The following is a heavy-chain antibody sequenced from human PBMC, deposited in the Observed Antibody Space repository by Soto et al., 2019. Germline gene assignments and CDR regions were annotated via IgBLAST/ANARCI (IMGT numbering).Heavy chain of an antibody. CDR2: ISSSSSTI. J-gene: IGHJ5*02. CDR3: ARGAYLNWFDP. V-gene: IGHV3-48*01. Sequence: GRPQRLPYEDCWSNFRSHNMNWVRQATGKGLEWVSYISSSSSTIYYADSVKGRFTISRDNAKNSLYLQMNSLRAEDTAVYYCARGAYLNWFDPWGQGTLVTVSS. CDR1: WSNFRSHN.